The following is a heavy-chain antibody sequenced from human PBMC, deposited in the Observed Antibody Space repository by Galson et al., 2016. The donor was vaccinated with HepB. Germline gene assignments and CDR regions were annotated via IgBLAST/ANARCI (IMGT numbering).Heavy chain of an antibody. CDR3: ARPQSPYCSSTNCFYYGMDL. V-gene: IGHV1-69*13. CDR1: GGTFSRYA. Sequence: SVKVSCKASGGTFSRYAISWVRQAPGQGLEWMGGIIPIFGTTNYAQKFQGRVTITADEPTSTAYMELSSLRSEDTAVYYCARPQSPYCSSTNCFYYGMDLWGQGTTVTVSS. J-gene: IGHJ6*02. CDR2: IIPIFGTT. D-gene: IGHD2-2*01.